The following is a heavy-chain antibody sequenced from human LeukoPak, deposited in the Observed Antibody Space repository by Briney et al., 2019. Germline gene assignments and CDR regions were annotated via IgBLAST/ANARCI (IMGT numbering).Heavy chain of an antibody. Sequence: GGSLRLSCAASGFTFFTYSMSWVRQAPGKGLEWVANIKKDGSEKYYVDSVKGRFTISRDNAKKSLYLQMNSLRAEDTAVYFCARHKYCTNAVCTTRWFDPWGQGTLVTVSS. CDR1: GFTFFTYS. V-gene: IGHV3-7*01. J-gene: IGHJ5*02. CDR3: ARHKYCTNAVCTTRWFDP. D-gene: IGHD2-8*01. CDR2: IKKDGSEK.